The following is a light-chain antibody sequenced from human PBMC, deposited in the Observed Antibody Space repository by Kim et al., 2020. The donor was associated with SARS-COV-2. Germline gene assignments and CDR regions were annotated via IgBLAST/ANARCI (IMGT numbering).Light chain of an antibody. Sequence: DIQMTQSPSTLSASVGDTVTISCRASESFSSWLAWYQQKPGKAPNLLIYKASNLESGVPSRFSGSKSGTEFTLTITSLQPDDFATYYCQQYYIFQYTFGQGTKLEI. CDR1: ESFSSW. V-gene: IGKV1-5*03. CDR2: KAS. CDR3: QQYYIFQYT. J-gene: IGKJ2*01.